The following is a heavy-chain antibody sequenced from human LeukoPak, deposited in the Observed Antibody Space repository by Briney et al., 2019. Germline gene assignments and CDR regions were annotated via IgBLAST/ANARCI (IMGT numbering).Heavy chain of an antibody. J-gene: IGHJ4*02. CDR2: ISSSSSYI. Sequence: PGGSLRLSCAASGFTFSSYSMNWVRQAPGKGLEWVSSISSSSSYIYYADSVKGRFTISRDNAKNSLYLQMNSLRAEGTAVYYCARERRTYYYDSSGYSTDYWGQGTLVTVSS. V-gene: IGHV3-21*01. CDR1: GFTFSSYS. D-gene: IGHD3-22*01. CDR3: ARERRTYYYDSSGYSTDY.